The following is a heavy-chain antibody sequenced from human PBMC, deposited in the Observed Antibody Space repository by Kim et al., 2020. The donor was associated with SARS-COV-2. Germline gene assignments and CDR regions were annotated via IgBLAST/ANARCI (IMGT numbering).Heavy chain of an antibody. CDR3: ASPRYYDFWSVDY. Sequence: SETLSLTCTVSGGSISSSSYYWGWIRQPPGKGLEWIGSIYYSGSTYYNPSLKSRVTISVDTSKNQFSLKLSSLTAADTAVYYCASPRYYDFWSVDYWGQG. V-gene: IGHV4-39*01. J-gene: IGHJ4*02. CDR2: IYYSGST. CDR1: GGSISSSSYY. D-gene: IGHD3-3*01.